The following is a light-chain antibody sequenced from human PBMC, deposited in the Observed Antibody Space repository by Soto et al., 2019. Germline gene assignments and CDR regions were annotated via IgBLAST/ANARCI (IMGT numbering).Light chain of an antibody. V-gene: IGLV2-14*01. Sequence: QSALTQPASVSASPGQSITISCTGTSSDVGGYNYVSWYQQYPGKAPKLIIYDVNKRPSGISNHFSGSKSGNTASLTISGLQAEDEADYYCTSYGTPSPLYVFGTGTKVTVL. J-gene: IGLJ1*01. CDR2: DVN. CDR1: SSDVGGYNY. CDR3: TSYGTPSPLYV.